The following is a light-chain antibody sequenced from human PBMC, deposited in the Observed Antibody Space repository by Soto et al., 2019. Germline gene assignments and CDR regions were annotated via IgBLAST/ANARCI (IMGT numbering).Light chain of an antibody. Sequence: QSALTQPASVSGSPGQSITISCTGTSSDLGGSNYVSWYQQHPGKAPKLMIFEVTNRPAGVSNRFSGSNSGNTASLTISGLQAEDEADYYCSSYTSGGTYVFGTGTKLTVL. J-gene: IGLJ1*01. CDR1: SSDLGGSNY. CDR3: SSYTSGGTYV. V-gene: IGLV2-14*01. CDR2: EVT.